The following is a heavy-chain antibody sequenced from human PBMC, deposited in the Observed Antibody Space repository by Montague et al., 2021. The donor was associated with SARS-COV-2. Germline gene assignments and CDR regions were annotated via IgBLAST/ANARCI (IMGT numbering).Heavy chain of an antibody. CDR1: KFMFSIYE. V-gene: IGHV3-48*03. CDR3: ARVTVGSFGYYYGMAV. D-gene: IGHD1-26*01. Sequence: SLRLSCAASKFMFSIYEMTWVRQAPGKGLEWVSSISSSGDTMTYADSVRGRFTISRDNAENSLFLQMKSLRADDTAVYYCARVTVGSFGYYYGMAVWGQGTTVIVSS. CDR2: ISSSGDTM. J-gene: IGHJ6*02.